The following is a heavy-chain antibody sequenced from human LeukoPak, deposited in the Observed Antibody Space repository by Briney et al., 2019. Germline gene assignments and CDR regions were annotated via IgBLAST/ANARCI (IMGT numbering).Heavy chain of an antibody. V-gene: IGHV1-69*04. CDR3: ARVGDNDAFDI. Sequence: GSSVKVSCKASGGTFSSYAISWVRQAPGQGLEWMGRIIPILGIANYAQKFQGRVTITADKSTSTAYMELSSLRSEDTAVYYCARVGDNDAFDIWGQGTMVTVSS. J-gene: IGHJ3*02. CDR2: IIPILGIA. D-gene: IGHD1-1*01. CDR1: GGTFSSYA.